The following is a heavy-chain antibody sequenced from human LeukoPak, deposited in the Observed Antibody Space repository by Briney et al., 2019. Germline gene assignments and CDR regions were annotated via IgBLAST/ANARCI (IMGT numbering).Heavy chain of an antibody. J-gene: IGHJ3*02. V-gene: IGHV3-30*01. CDR2: ISYDGSKK. D-gene: IGHD3-22*01. CDR3: ARHGYYYDSSGSWTESVPI. Sequence: GGSLRLSCAASGFTFSRYAMYWVRQAPGKGLEWVALISYDGSKKYYADSVKGRFTISRDNSKNTLFLQMNSLRAEDTAVYYCARHGYYYDSSGSWTESVPIWGQGTMVTVSS. CDR1: GFTFSRYA.